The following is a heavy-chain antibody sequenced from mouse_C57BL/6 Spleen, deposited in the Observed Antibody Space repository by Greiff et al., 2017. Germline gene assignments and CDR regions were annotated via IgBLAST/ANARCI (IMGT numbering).Heavy chain of an antibody. D-gene: IGHD1-1*01. CDR2: FYPGNSDT. V-gene: IGHV1-5*01. Sequence: VQLQQSGTVLARPGASVKMSCKTSGYTFTSYWMHWVKQRLGQGLEWIGAFYPGNSDTSYNQKFKGKAKLTAVTSASTAYMELSSLTNEDSAVYYSTRGNYGSSYWYFDVWGTGTTVTVSS. J-gene: IGHJ1*03. CDR3: TRGNYGSSYWYFDV. CDR1: GYTFTSYW.